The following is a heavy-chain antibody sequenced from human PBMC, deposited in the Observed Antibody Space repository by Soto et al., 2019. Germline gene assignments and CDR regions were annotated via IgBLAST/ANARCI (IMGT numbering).Heavy chain of an antibody. Sequence: EVRLVESGGGLVQPGGSLRLSCAASGFSFSDSWMSWVRQAPGKGLEWVANINQDASERHYVASVNGRFTIARDNAKNSLFLQMDSLRAEDTAVYYCARDSTRNSLAHWGQGTLVTVS. CDR2: INQDASER. V-gene: IGHV3-7*01. D-gene: IGHD5-18*01. CDR3: ARDSTRNSLAH. CDR1: GFSFSDSW. J-gene: IGHJ5*02.